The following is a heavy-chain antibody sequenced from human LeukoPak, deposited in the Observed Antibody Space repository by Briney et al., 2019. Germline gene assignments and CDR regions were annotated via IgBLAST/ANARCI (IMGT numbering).Heavy chain of an antibody. CDR2: INHSGST. J-gene: IGHJ4*02. V-gene: IGHV4-34*01. CDR3: ARVRHDFWSGYSMGASVLRGGLDY. Sequence: SETLSLTCAVYGGSFSGYYWSWIRQPPGKGLEWIGEINHSGSTNYNPSLKSRVTISVDTSKNQFSLKLSSVTAADTAVYYCARVRHDFWSGYSMGASVLRGGLDYWGQGTLVTVSS. CDR1: GGSFSGYY. D-gene: IGHD3-3*01.